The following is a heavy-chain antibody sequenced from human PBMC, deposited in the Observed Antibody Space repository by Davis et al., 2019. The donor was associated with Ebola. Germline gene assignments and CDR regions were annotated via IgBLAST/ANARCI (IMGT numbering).Heavy chain of an antibody. Sequence: SCAASGFTFSSYAMHWVRQAPGKGLEWVAVISYDGSNKYYADSVKGRFTISRDNSKNTLYLQMNSLRAEDTAVYYCARDEGYYGSGSYSYYGMDVWGQGTTVTVSS. CDR1: GFTFSSYA. CDR3: ARDEGYYGSGSYSYYGMDV. V-gene: IGHV3-30-3*01. CDR2: ISYDGSNK. J-gene: IGHJ6*02. D-gene: IGHD3-10*01.